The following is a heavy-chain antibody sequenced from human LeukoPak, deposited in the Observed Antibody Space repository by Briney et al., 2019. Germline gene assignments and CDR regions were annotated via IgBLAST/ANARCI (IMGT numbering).Heavy chain of an antibody. CDR2: IYPGDSDT. J-gene: IGHJ3*02. CDR1: GYSFTSYW. Sequence: GESLKISCKGSGYSFTSYWIGWVRQMPGKGLEWMGIIYPGDSDTRYSPSFQGQVTISADKSISTAYLQWSSLKASDTAMYYCARRGYDYVWGSYRYTSPGAFDIWGQGTMVTVSS. V-gene: IGHV5-51*01. CDR3: ARRGYDYVWGSYRYTSPGAFDI. D-gene: IGHD3-16*02.